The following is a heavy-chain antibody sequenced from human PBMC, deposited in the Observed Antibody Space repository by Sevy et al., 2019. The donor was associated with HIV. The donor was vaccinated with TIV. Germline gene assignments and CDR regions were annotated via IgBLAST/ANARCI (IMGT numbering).Heavy chain of an antibody. Sequence: ASVKVSCKASGYTFTSYRVSWVRQAPGQGLEWMGWISAQNGDKHYAQKFQGRVTMTKDTPTSTAYMDLRSLRSDDTAVYYCASAYCSGGSCYSLAYWGQGTLVTVSS. CDR3: ASAYCSGGSCYSLAY. D-gene: IGHD2-15*01. CDR2: ISAQNGDK. V-gene: IGHV1-18*01. CDR1: GYTFTSYR. J-gene: IGHJ4*02.